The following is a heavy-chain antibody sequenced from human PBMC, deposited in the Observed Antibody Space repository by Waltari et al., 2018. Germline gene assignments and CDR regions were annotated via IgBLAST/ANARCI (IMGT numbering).Heavy chain of an antibody. J-gene: IGHJ4*02. Sequence: QVQLVQSGAEVKKPGASVKVSCKASGYTFTGYYMHWVRQAPGQGLEWMGRINPNSGGTNYAQKFQGRVTITADESTSTAYMELSSLRSEDTAVYYCARGIAAAGTFDYWGQGTLVTVSS. CDR2: INPNSGGT. CDR1: GYTFTGYY. CDR3: ARGIAAAGTFDY. V-gene: IGHV1-2*06. D-gene: IGHD6-13*01.